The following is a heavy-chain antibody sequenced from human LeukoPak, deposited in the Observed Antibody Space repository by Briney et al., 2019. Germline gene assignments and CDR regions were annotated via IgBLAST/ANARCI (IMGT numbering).Heavy chain of an antibody. CDR3: TRDHSAVAGSYYFDY. Sequence: PGGSLRLSCAASGFTFSSCWMHGVRQAPAKGPVWVSRINSDGSSASYVDSVKGRFTISRDNAKNTLYLQMSSLRAEDTAVYFCTRDHSAVAGSYYFDYWGQGTLVTVSS. V-gene: IGHV3-74*01. CDR1: GFTFSSCW. J-gene: IGHJ4*02. CDR2: INSDGSSA. D-gene: IGHD6-19*01.